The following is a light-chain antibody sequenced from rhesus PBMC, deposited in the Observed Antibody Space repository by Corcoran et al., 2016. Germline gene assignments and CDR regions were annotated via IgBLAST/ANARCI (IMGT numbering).Light chain of an antibody. CDR2: ATS. Sequence: DIHMSQSPSSLSASVGDAVTITCRASQDISNALAWYQQKPGEAPNLLIYATSTLEAGVPSRFSGSRSGTDFPLTINSRQLEDFATYYCQQGYSSPLTFGGGTKV. CDR1: QDISNA. J-gene: IGKJ4*01. CDR3: QQGYSSPLT. V-gene: IGKV1-33*01.